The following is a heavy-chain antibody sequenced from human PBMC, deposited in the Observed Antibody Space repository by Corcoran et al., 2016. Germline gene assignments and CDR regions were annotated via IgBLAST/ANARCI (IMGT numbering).Heavy chain of an antibody. CDR3: TTDIAAASGAYYGMDV. CDR1: GFTFSNAW. D-gene: IGHD6-13*01. CDR2: IKIKTDGGTT. Sequence: EVQLVESGGGLVKPGGSLRLSCAASGFTFSNAWMNWVRQAPGKGLEWVARIKIKTDGGTTDYAARVKGRFTISRDDSKNTLYLQMNSVKTEDRAVYYCTTDIAAASGAYYGMDVWGEGTTVTVSS. J-gene: IGHJ6*02. V-gene: IGHV3-15*07.